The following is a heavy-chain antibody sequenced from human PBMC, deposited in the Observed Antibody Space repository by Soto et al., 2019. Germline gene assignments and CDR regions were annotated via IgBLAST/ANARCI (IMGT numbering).Heavy chain of an antibody. CDR1: GFNFNSYT. CDR3: AKVLAYYDSSGYSSTPGYYYYGMDV. D-gene: IGHD3-22*01. V-gene: IGHV3-21*04. J-gene: IGHJ6*02. CDR2: ISRFSDNI. Sequence: GGSLRLSCSASGFNFNSYTMNWVRQAPGKGLEWVSSISRFSDNIYYADSVKGRFAISRANAENSVYLQMNSLRAEDTAVYYCAKVLAYYDSSGYSSTPGYYYYGMDVWGQGTTVTVSS.